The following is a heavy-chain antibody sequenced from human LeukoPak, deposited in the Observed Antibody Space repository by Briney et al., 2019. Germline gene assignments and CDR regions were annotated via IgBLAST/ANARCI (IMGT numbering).Heavy chain of an antibody. V-gene: IGHV4-59*03. CDR1: GGSFSSDY. Sequence: SQTLSLTCTVSGGSFSSDYRSWIRQSPGKGLEWIGYISYSGETRYSPSLKSRVTMSGDRSKNTFSLRMTSVTAADTAVYFCAKSHPAVTTTDWYFDLWGRGTLVTISS. J-gene: IGHJ2*01. CDR3: AKSHPAVTTTDWYFDL. CDR2: ISYSGET. D-gene: IGHD4-17*01.